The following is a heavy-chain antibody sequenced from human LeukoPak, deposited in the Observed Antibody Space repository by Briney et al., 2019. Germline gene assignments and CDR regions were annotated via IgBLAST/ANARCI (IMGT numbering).Heavy chain of an antibody. Sequence: GGSLRLSCAASGFTFSGYAMNWVRQAPGKGLEWVANIKQEGSEKYYVDSVKGRFTISRDNAKNSLYLQMNSLRAEDTAVYYCARATNSWVRGVIMWDYYYYYGMDVWGQGTTVTVSS. CDR3: ARATNSWVRGVIMWDYYYYYGMDV. V-gene: IGHV3-7*03. D-gene: IGHD3-10*01. J-gene: IGHJ6*02. CDR2: IKQEGSEK. CDR1: GFTFSGYA.